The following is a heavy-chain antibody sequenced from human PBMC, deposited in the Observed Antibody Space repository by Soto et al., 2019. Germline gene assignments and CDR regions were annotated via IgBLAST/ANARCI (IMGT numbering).Heavy chain of an antibody. Sequence: EVQLVESGGGLVQPGGSLRLSCAASGFTFSSYAMHWVRQAPGKGLEYVSAISSNGGSTYYAKSVKGRFTISRDNSKNTLYLQMGSLRAEDMAVYYCARKALGWFDPWGQGTLVTVSS. CDR1: GFTFSSYA. V-gene: IGHV3-64*01. CDR2: ISSNGGST. CDR3: ARKALGWFDP. J-gene: IGHJ5*02.